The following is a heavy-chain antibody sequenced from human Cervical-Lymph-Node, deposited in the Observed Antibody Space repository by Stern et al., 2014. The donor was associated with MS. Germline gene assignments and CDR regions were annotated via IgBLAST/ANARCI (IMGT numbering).Heavy chain of an antibody. V-gene: IGHV1-18*01. CDR3: AILLKTVAAGYGMDV. CDR1: GYTFTTYG. Sequence: VQLVQSGAEVKKPGASVKVSCKASGYTFTTYGITWVRQAPGQGLEWMGWISAYNGNTNYAQKFQGRVTMTTDTSTSTIYMEVRSLRSDDTAVYYCAILLKTVAAGYGMDVWGQGTTVTVSS. J-gene: IGHJ6*02. CDR2: ISAYNGNT. D-gene: IGHD6-19*01.